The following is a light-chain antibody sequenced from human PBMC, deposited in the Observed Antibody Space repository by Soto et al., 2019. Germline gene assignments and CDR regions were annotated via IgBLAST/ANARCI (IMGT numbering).Light chain of an antibody. J-gene: IGKJ2*01. V-gene: IGKV3-11*01. CDR2: DAS. Sequence: EIVLTQSPATLSLSPGERATLSCRASQSVSSYLAWYQQKPGQAPRLLIYDASNRATGIPVRFSGSGSGTDFTLTISSLEPEDFAVYYCQRRSVWPQTFGQGTKLEIK. CDR3: QRRSVWPQT. CDR1: QSVSSY.